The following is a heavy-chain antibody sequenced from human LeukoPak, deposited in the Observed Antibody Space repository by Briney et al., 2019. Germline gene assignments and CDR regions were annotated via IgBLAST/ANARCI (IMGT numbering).Heavy chain of an antibody. J-gene: IGHJ5*02. CDR1: GFTFSSYW. CDR3: ARVMWSDNGRGNNWFDP. CDR2: IKKDGSDK. Sequence: GGSLRLSCTASGFTFSSYWMNWVRQAPGKGLEWVANIKKDGSDKNYLGSVKGRFTISSDNSINTLYLQMNSLRVEDTAVYYCARVMWSDNGRGNNWFDPWGQGTLVTVSS. D-gene: IGHD2-21*01. V-gene: IGHV3-7*01.